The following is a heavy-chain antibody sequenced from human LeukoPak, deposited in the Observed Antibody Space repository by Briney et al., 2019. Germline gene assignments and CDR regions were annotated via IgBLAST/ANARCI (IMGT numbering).Heavy chain of an antibody. V-gene: IGHV4-38-2*02. Sequence: SETLSLTCTVSGYSISSGYHWGWIRQPPGKGLEWIGSIYDSGSTYYSPSLKSRVTISVDTSKDQFSLKLSSVTAADTAVYYCARLAHYGGNDYWGQGTLVTVSS. CDR2: IYDSGST. D-gene: IGHD4-23*01. J-gene: IGHJ4*02. CDR3: ARLAHYGGNDY. CDR1: GYSISSGYH.